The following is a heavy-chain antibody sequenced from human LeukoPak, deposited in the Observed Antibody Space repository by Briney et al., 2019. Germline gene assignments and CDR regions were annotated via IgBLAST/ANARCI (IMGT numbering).Heavy chain of an antibody. Sequence: GGSLRLSCVASGFSFSTYDMNRVRQAPGKGLEWVSYLSSTGGTRYYANSVKGRFTISRDDAKNSLYLQISSLRAEDTAVYYCARAARPKLRFLDFDYWGQGALLTVSS. CDR2: LSSTGGTR. CDR3: ARAARPKLRFLDFDY. D-gene: IGHD3-3*01. V-gene: IGHV3-48*01. J-gene: IGHJ4*02. CDR1: GFSFSTYD.